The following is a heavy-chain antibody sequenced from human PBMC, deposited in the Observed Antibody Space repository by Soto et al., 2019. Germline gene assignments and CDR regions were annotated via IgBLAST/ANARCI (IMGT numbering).Heavy chain of an antibody. CDR3: AIRNFGDYGYFFDF. Sequence: QVQLRESGPGLVRPSETLSLNCSVAGGAVAGYYWSWLRQSPGKGLEWIGYIYDSGTTTYNAALKSRVTISADTSKNYFSLNLRSVTAADTAVYYCAIRNFGDYGYFFDFWGQGLLVTVSS. J-gene: IGHJ4*02. CDR1: GGAVAGYY. CDR2: IYDSGTT. V-gene: IGHV4-59*08. D-gene: IGHD4-17*01.